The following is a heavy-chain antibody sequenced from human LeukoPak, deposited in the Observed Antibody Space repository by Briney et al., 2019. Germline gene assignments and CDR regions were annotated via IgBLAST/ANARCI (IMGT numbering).Heavy chain of an antibody. CDR3: ARDRHLDDYGDLNENFDI. Sequence: GGSLRLSCAASGFTFSSYGMSWVRQAPGKGLEWVSVIYSGGSTYYADSVKGRFTISRDNSKNTLYLQMNSLRAEDTAVYYCARDRHLDDYGDLNENFDIWGQGTMVTVSS. J-gene: IGHJ3*02. V-gene: IGHV3-53*01. CDR1: GFTFSSYG. D-gene: IGHD4-17*01. CDR2: IYSGGST.